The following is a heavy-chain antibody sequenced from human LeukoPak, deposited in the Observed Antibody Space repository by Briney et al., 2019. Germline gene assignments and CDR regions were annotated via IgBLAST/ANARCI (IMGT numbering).Heavy chain of an antibody. CDR1: GGSFNNYA. V-gene: IGHV1-8*02. CDR2: MNPNSGNT. D-gene: IGHD2-2*01. Sequence: ASVKVSCKASGGSFNNYAISWVRQATGQGLEWMGWMNPNSGNTGYAQKFQGRVTMTRNTSISTAYMELSSLRSEDTAVYYCARGPLPYCSNTSCPKYGIDYWGQGTLVTVSS. CDR3: ARGPLPYCSNTSCPKYGIDY. J-gene: IGHJ4*02.